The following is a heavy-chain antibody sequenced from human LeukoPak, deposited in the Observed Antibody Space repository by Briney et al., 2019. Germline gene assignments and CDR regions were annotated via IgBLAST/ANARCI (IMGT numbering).Heavy chain of an antibody. CDR1: GFTVTNNY. D-gene: IGHD3-16*01. V-gene: IGHV3-66*01. CDR2: IYSGGNT. Sequence: GGSLRLSCAASGFTVTNNYMSWVRQAPGKGLEWVSVIYSGGNTYYADSVKGRFTISRDNSKNTLYLQMNSLRAEDTAVYYCARDRMIGTFDIWGQGTMVTVSS. CDR3: ARDRMIGTFDI. J-gene: IGHJ3*02.